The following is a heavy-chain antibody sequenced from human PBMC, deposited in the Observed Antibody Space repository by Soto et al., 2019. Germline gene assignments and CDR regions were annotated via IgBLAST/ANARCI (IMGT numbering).Heavy chain of an antibody. Sequence: PGGSLRLSCTASGFTFGDYAMSWVRQAPGKGLEWVGFIRSKAYGGTTEYAASVKGRFTISRDDSKSIAYLQMNSLKTEDTAVYYCTRDHESARLLGYWGQGTLVTVSS. V-gene: IGHV3-49*04. CDR1: GFTFGDYA. CDR2: IRSKAYGGTT. J-gene: IGHJ4*02. CDR3: TRDHESARLLGY. D-gene: IGHD3-22*01.